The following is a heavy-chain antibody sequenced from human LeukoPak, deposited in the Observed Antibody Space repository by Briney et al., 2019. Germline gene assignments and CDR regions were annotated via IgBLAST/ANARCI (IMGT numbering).Heavy chain of an antibody. J-gene: IGHJ5*02. CDR1: GGSISSYY. CDR2: IYYGGST. CDR3: ARHTDTSAWYQWFDP. Sequence: SETLSLTCTVSGGSISSYYWSWIRQPPGKGLEWIGSIYYGGSTYYNPSLKSRVTISVDTSKNQFSLKLSSVTAADTAVYYCARHTDTSAWYQWFDPWGQGTLVTVSS. V-gene: IGHV4-59*05. D-gene: IGHD6-19*01.